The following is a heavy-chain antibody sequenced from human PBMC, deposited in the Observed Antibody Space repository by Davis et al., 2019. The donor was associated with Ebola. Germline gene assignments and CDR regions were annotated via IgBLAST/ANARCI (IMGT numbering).Heavy chain of an antibody. CDR1: GGSISSYY. V-gene: IGHV4-59*08. D-gene: IGHD2-15*01. J-gene: IGHJ4*02. Sequence: MPSETLSLTCTVSGGSISSYYWSWIRQPPGKGLEWIGEVDHSGRTNYNPSFRSRVIVSEDASKNQLSLKLSSVTAAETAVYYCARLLMVAGKFDYWGQGTLVTVSS. CDR3: ARLLMVAGKFDY. CDR2: VDHSGRT.